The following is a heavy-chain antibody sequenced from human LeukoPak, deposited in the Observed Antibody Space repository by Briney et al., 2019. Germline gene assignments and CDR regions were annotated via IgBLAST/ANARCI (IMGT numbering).Heavy chain of an antibody. CDR3: ARNSSSWYYFDY. CDR1: GFTFSYYS. D-gene: IGHD6-13*01. J-gene: IGHJ4*02. V-gene: IGHV3-21*01. Sequence: GGSLRLSCAASGFTFSYYSMNWVRQAPGQGLEWVSSISSSSSYIYYADSVKGRFTISRDNAKNSLYLKMNSLRAEDTAVYYCARNSSSWYYFDYWGQGTLVTVSS. CDR2: ISSSSSYI.